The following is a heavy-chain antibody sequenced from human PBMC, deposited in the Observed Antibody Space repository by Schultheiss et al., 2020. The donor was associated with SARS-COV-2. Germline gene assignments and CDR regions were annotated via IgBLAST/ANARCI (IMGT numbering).Heavy chain of an antibody. CDR3: AKTRVAYCSGGSCNNWYFDL. Sequence: GGSLRLSCAASGFTFSSYAINWVRQAPGKGLEWVAVISYDGSNKYYADSVKGRFTISRDNAKNSLYLQMNSLRAEDTALYYCAKTRVAYCSGGSCNNWYFDLWGRGTLVTVSS. J-gene: IGHJ2*01. CDR1: GFTFSSYA. CDR2: ISYDGSNK. D-gene: IGHD2-15*01. V-gene: IGHV3-30*18.